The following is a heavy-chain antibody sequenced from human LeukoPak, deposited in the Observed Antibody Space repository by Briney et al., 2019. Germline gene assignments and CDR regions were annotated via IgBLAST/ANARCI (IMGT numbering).Heavy chain of an antibody. Sequence: NASETLSLTCTVSGGSIGRYYWSWIRQPPGKGLEWIGYIYYSGSTNYNPSLKSRVTISVDTSKNQFSLKLSSVTAADTAVYYCARGLDSGYSYGSPPSYFDYGGQGTLVTVSS. CDR3: ARGLDSGYSYGSPPSYFDY. V-gene: IGHV4-59*01. CDR2: IYYSGST. CDR1: GGSIGRYY. J-gene: IGHJ4*02. D-gene: IGHD5-18*01.